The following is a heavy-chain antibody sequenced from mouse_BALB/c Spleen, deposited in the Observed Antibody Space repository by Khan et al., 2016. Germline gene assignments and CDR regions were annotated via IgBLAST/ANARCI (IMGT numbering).Heavy chain of an antibody. J-gene: IGHJ3*01. CDR2: ISSGGST. D-gene: IGHD2-4*01. CDR1: GFTFSSYA. Sequence: EVELVESGGGLVKPGGSLKLSCAASGFTFSSYAMSWVRQTPEKRLEWVASISSGGSTYYPDSVKGRFTISRDNARNILYLQMSSLRSEVTAMYYCARGRGIYYDYDGFAYWGQGTLVTVSA. V-gene: IGHV5-6-5*01. CDR3: ARGRGIYYDYDGFAY.